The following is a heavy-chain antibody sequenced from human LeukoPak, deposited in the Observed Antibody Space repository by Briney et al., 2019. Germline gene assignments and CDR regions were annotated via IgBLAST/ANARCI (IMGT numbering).Heavy chain of an antibody. CDR3: AKTMVRGVINTRGDYYHGMDV. CDR1: GFTFSSYA. Sequence: GGSLRLSCAASGFTFSSYAMSWVRQAPGKGLEWVSAISGSGGSTYYADSVKGRFTISRDNSKNTLYLQMNSLRAEDTAVYYCAKTMVRGVINTRGDYYHGMDVWGQGTTVTVSS. CDR2: ISGSGGST. V-gene: IGHV3-23*01. J-gene: IGHJ6*02. D-gene: IGHD3-10*01.